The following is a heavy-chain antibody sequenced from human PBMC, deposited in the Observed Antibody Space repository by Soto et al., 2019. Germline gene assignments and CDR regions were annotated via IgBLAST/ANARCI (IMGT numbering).Heavy chain of an antibody. D-gene: IGHD6-19*01. V-gene: IGHV3-21*01. Sequence: VQLVESGGGLVKPGGSLRLSCAASGFTFSSYSMNWVRQAPGKGLEWVSSISSSSSYIYYADSVKGRFTISRDNAKNSLYLQMNSLRAEDTAVYYCARDRQQWLVGYFDYWGQGTLVTVSS. CDR2: ISSSSSYI. J-gene: IGHJ4*02. CDR1: GFTFSSYS. CDR3: ARDRQQWLVGYFDY.